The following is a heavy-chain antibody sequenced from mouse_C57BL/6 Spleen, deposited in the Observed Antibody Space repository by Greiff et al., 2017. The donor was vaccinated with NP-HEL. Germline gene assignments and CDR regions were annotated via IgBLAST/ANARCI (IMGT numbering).Heavy chain of an antibody. Sequence: EVKVEESGPGLVKPSQSLSLTCSVTGYSITSGYYWNWIRQFPGNKLEWMGYISYDGSNNYNPSLKNRISITRDTSKNQFFLKLNSVTTEDTATYYCARESGYTTVVATRYFDVWGTGTTVTVSS. V-gene: IGHV3-6*01. D-gene: IGHD1-1*01. CDR3: ARESGYTTVVATRYFDV. J-gene: IGHJ1*03. CDR2: ISYDGSN. CDR1: GYSITSGYY.